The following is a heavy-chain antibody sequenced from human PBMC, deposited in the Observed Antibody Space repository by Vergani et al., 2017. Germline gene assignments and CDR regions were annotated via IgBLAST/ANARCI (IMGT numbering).Heavy chain of an antibody. CDR3: ARERVEVGGSYHLDY. Sequence: QVQLVQSGAEVKKPGSSVKVSCKASGGTFSSYAISWVRQAPGQGLEWMGRIIPILGIANYAQKFQGRVTITADKSTSTAYMELSSLRSEYTAVYYCARERVEVGGSYHLDYWGQGTLVTVSS. J-gene: IGHJ4*02. CDR1: GGTFSSYA. CDR2: IIPILGIA. V-gene: IGHV1-69*04. D-gene: IGHD1-26*01.